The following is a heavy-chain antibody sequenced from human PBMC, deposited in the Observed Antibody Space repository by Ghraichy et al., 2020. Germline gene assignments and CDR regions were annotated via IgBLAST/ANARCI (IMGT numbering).Heavy chain of an antibody. J-gene: IGHJ4*02. CDR3: AKEGGKVSGGDY. Sequence: GGSLRLSCAASGFTFSSFAMSWARQAPGKGLEWVSAISPSGGRTYYADSLKGRFTISRDNSRNTLYLQMNTLRAEDTAVYYCAKEGGKVSGGDYWGQGTLVTVSS. D-gene: IGHD4-23*01. CDR2: ISPSGGRT. CDR1: GFTFSSFA. V-gene: IGHV3-23*01.